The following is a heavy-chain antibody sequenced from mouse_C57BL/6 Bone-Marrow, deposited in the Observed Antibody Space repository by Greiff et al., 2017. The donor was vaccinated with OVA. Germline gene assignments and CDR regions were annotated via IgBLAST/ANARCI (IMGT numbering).Heavy chain of an antibody. CDR2: ISYSGST. J-gene: IGHJ3*01. D-gene: IGHD2-4*01. Sequence: EVQLQESGPGMVKPSQSLSLTCTVTGYSITSGYDWHWIRHFPGNKLEWMGYISYSGSTNYNPSLKSRISITHDTSKNHFFLKLNSVTTEDTATYYCARGGLRRRAWFAYWGQGTLVTVSA. CDR3: ARGGLRRRAWFAY. V-gene: IGHV3-1*01. CDR1: GYSITSGYD.